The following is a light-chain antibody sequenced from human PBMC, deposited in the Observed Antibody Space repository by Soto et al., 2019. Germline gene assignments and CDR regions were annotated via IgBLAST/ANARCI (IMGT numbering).Light chain of an antibody. Sequence: QSALTQPASVSGSPGQSITISCTGTSSDVGGYDFVSWYQQRPGKAPKLIIYDVSNRPSGVSNRFSGSKSGNTASLTISGLQAEAEADYYCTSYTRSDIGVFGGGTKLTVL. J-gene: IGLJ3*02. CDR3: TSYTRSDIGV. CDR2: DVS. CDR1: SSDVGGYDF. V-gene: IGLV2-14*01.